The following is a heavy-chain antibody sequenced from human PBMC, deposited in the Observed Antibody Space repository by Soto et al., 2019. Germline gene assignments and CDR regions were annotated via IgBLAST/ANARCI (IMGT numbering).Heavy chain of an antibody. D-gene: IGHD3-22*01. CDR2: ISGSGSST. V-gene: IGHV3-23*01. CDR1: GFTFNKHA. CDR3: ERTPGVIQVISAYDH. J-gene: IGHJ4*02. Sequence: GGSLRLSCVASGFTFNKHALAWVRQAPGKGLEWVSAISGSGSSTYDSDSVKGRFNISRDNSNNTLYLQMNSLRAEDTAIYYCERTPGVIQVISAYDHWGQGTPITVS.